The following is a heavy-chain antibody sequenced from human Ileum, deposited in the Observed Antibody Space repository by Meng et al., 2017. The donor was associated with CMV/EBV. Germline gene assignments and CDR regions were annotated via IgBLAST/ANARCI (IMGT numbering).Heavy chain of an antibody. CDR3: ARNYYGAGSYFT. D-gene: IGHD3-10*01. J-gene: IGHJ4*02. CDR2: GFYSGST. V-gene: IGHV4-61*01. Sequence: VSGGSVSSGNSSWSWIRQPPGKGLAYIGSGFYSGSTTYNPSLKSRVTISVDTSKNQFSLKLSSVTAADTAVYFCARNYYGAGSYFTWGQGTLVTVSS. CDR1: GGSVSSGNSS.